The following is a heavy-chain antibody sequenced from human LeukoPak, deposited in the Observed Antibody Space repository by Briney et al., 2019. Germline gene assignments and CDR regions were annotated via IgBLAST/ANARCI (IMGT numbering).Heavy chain of an antibody. CDR3: ARGRSPYTRVRGVICWFDP. J-gene: IGHJ5*02. V-gene: IGHV1-8*01. CDR2: MNPNSGNT. CDR1: GYTFTSYD. Sequence: ASVKVSCKASGYTFTSYDINWVRQATGQGLEWMGWMNPNSGNTGYAQKFQGRVTMTRNTSISTAYMELSSLRSEDTAVYYCARGRSPYTRVRGVICWFDPWGQGTLVTVSS. D-gene: IGHD3-10*01.